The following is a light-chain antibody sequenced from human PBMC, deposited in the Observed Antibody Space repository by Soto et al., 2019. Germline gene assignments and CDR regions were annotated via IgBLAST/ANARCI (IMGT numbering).Light chain of an antibody. CDR3: QQYENLPT. V-gene: IGKV1-5*01. J-gene: IGKJ5*01. CDR1: QSTSSW. CDR2: DAS. Sequence: DIQMTQSPSTLSASVGDRVSITCRASQSTSSWLAWYQQKPGKAPKLLIYDASSLESGVPSRFRGSGSGTDFTFTISRLQPEDIATYYCQQYENLPTFGQGTRLEIK.